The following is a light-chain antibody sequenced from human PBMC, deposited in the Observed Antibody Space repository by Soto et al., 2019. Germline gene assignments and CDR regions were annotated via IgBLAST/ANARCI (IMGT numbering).Light chain of an antibody. CDR1: QGVLYSSNNKNY. V-gene: IGKV4-1*01. J-gene: IGKJ1*01. CDR2: WAS. CDR3: QQYYSTPRA. Sequence: DILMTQSPDSLSVSLGERATINCKSSQGVLYSSNNKNYLAWYQQKPGQPPKLLIYWASTRESGVPDRFSGNGSGTDFTLTISSLQAEDVAVYYCQQYYSTPRAFGQGTKVDIK.